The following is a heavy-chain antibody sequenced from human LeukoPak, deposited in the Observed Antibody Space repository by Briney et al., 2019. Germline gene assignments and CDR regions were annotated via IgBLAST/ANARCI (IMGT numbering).Heavy chain of an antibody. D-gene: IGHD6-13*01. CDR3: ARGAPGYSSSWYNGI. V-gene: IGHV3-74*01. CDR1: GFTFSSYW. CDR2: INSDGSST. Sequence: GGSLSLSCAASGFTFSSYWMHWVRHAPGKGLVWVSRINSDGSSTSYADSVKGRFTISRDNAKNTLYLQMNSLRAEDTAVYYCARGAPGYSSSWYNGIWGQGTMVTVSS. J-gene: IGHJ3*02.